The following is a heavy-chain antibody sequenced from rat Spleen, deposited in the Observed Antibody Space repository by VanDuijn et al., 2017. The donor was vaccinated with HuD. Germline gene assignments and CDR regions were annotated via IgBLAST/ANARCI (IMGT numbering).Heavy chain of an antibody. J-gene: IGHJ4*01. CDR3: TREGDIRASYVMDA. D-gene: IGHD1-5*01. Sequence: EVQLVESGGGVAQPGRSLKLPCAASGFTYSDYVMAWVRQDPTMGLEWVASISSGGGYTYYRDSVKGRFTISRDNAKSTLYLQMNSLRSEDTATYYCTREGDIRASYVMDAWGQGTSVTVSS. CDR2: ISSGGGYT. V-gene: IGHV5-25*01. CDR1: GFTYSDYV.